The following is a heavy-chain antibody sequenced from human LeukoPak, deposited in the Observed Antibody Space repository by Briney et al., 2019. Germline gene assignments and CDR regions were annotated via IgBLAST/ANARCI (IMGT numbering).Heavy chain of an antibody. J-gene: IGHJ4*02. CDR2: ISAYNGNT. D-gene: IGHD3-22*01. V-gene: IGHV1-18*01. Sequence: ASVKGSCKASGYTFTSYGISWVRQAPGQGLEWMGWISAYNGNTNYAQKLQGRVTITTDTSTSTAYMELRSLRSDDTAVYYCARDRYYDSSGYSFSPFDYWGQGTLVTVSS. CDR3: ARDRYYDSSGYSFSPFDY. CDR1: GYTFTSYG.